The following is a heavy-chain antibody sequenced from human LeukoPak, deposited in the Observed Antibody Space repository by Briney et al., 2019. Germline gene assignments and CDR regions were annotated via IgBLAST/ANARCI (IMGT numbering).Heavy chain of an antibody. D-gene: IGHD2-15*01. CDR1: GGSFSGYY. J-gene: IGHJ6*02. V-gene: IGHV4-34*01. CDR2: INHSGST. Sequence: SETLSLTCAVYGGSFSGYYWSWIRQPPGKGLEWIGEINHSGSTNYNPSLKSRVTISVDTSKNQFSLKLSSVTAADTAVYYCVVGGRMYGMDVWGQGTTVTVSS. CDR3: VVGGRMYGMDV.